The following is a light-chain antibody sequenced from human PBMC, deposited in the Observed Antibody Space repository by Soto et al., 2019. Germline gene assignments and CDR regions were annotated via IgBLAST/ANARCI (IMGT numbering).Light chain of an antibody. CDR2: SAS. Sequence: VISMTQSPSLLSASTGDRVTISCRMSQDIKNYLAWYQQRPGKAPALPIYSASTLQNGVPSRFSGSWSGTDFTLTISRLQSEDFATYYCQQYYSFPFTFGPGTKVDV. CDR1: QDIKNY. J-gene: IGKJ3*01. CDR3: QQYYSFPFT. V-gene: IGKV1D-8*01.